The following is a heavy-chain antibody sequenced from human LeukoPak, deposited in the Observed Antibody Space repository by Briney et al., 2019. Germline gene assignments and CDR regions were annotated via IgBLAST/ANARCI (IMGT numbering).Heavy chain of an antibody. J-gene: IGHJ4*02. CDR1: GSTLTEHA. Sequence: GGSLRLSCAVSGSTLTEHAWSWVRQAPGEGLEWVSGIIDVGGTYYADSEKGRFTISRDSSKDTLYLQMNNLRAEDTATYYCAKDYCRGGNCPLPFFDSWGQGTLVTVSS. D-gene: IGHD2-15*01. CDR2: IIDVGGT. V-gene: IGHV3-23*01. CDR3: AKDYCRGGNCPLPFFDS.